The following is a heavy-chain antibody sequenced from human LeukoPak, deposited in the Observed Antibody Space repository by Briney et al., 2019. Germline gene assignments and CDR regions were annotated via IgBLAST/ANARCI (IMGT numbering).Heavy chain of an antibody. CDR2: IKSKTDGGTT. D-gene: IGHD2-15*01. CDR1: GFTFSNAW. Sequence: PGGSLRLSCAASGFTFSNAWMNWVRQAPGKGLEWVGRIKSKTDGGTTDYAAPVKGRFTISRDDSKNTLYLQMNSLKTEDTAVYYCTTVASVVVVGATSLPFDYWGQGTLVTVSS. J-gene: IGHJ4*02. CDR3: TTVASVVVVGATSLPFDY. V-gene: IGHV3-15*01.